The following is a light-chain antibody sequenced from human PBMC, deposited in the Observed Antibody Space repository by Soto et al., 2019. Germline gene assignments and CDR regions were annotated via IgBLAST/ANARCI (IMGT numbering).Light chain of an antibody. CDR3: QQYAASPRT. Sequence: EIVLTQSPGTLSLSPRERATLSCRASQSVSNNYLAWYQHIPGQAPRLLIYGASTRAPGIPDRFSGSGSGTDFTLTISRLEPEDFAVYYCQQYAASPRTFGQGTQVAV. V-gene: IGKV3-20*01. CDR1: QSVSNNY. J-gene: IGKJ1*01. CDR2: GAS.